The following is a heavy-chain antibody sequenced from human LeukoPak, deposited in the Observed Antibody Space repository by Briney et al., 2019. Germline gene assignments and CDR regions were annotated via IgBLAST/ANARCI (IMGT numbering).Heavy chain of an antibody. V-gene: IGHV3-33*01. Sequence: GGSLRLSCAASGFTFSSFGMHWVRQAPGKGLEWVAVIWYDGSNKFYADSVKGRFTISRDDSKNTMYLQMNSLRAEDTAVYYCARDWVTYYFDYWGQGILVTVSS. CDR1: GFTFSSFG. D-gene: IGHD4-23*01. J-gene: IGHJ4*02. CDR2: IWYDGSNK. CDR3: ARDWVTYYFDY.